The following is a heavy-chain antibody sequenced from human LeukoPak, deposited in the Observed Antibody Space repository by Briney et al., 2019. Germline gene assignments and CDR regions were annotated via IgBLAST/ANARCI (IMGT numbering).Heavy chain of an antibody. D-gene: IGHD3-10*01. Sequence: PGGSLRLSCAASGFTFSSYWMSWVRQAPGKGLEWVANIKQDGSEKYYVDSVKGRFTISRDNAKNSLYLQMNSLRAEDTAVYYCARDFRITYYYGSGSYYLDYWSQGTLVTVSS. CDR1: GFTFSSYW. CDR2: IKQDGSEK. V-gene: IGHV3-7*01. J-gene: IGHJ4*02. CDR3: ARDFRITYYYGSGSYYLDY.